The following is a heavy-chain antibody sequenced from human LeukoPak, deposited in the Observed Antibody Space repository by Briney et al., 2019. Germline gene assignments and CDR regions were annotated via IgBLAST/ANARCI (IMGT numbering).Heavy chain of an antibody. CDR2: IKQDGSER. J-gene: IGHJ4*02. CDR1: GFTFSGFS. D-gene: IGHD3-10*01. Sequence: GGSLRLSCAASGFTFSGFSMSWVRQSPTKGLEWVANIKQDGSERYYVDSVKGRFNISRDNAKNSLSLQMTNLRVEDTAVYYCARAGSHWHYVYWGQGTVVTVSS. CDR3: ARAGSHWHYVY. V-gene: IGHV3-7*01.